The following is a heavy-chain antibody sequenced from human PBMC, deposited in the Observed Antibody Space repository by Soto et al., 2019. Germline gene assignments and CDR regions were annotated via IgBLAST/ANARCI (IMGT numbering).Heavy chain of an antibody. D-gene: IGHD3-22*01. J-gene: IGHJ5*01. Sequence: EVHLLESGGALVQPGGSLTLSCAASGFSFSDYAMSWVRQAPGKRLEWVSSISRTGDSAYYADSVKGRFAISRDSSKNGLSLQMNGLRVEDTAVYYCAKGPDGSGYYHNWFDSWGQGTLITASS. V-gene: IGHV3-23*01. CDR1: GFSFSDYA. CDR2: ISRTGDSA. CDR3: AKGPDGSGYYHNWFDS.